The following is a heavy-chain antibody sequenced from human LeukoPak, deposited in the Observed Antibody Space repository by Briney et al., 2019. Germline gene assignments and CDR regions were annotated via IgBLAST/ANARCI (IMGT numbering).Heavy chain of an antibody. D-gene: IGHD6-13*01. J-gene: IGHJ4*02. Sequence: GSLRLSCAASGFTFSNYWMSWVRQAPGKGLEWVANIKEDGSEKYYVDSVKGRFTISRDNARNSLYLQMNSLRAEDAAVYYCASGRQLGYWGQGTLVTVSS. CDR3: ASGRQLGY. V-gene: IGHV3-7*01. CDR2: IKEDGSEK. CDR1: GFTFSNYW.